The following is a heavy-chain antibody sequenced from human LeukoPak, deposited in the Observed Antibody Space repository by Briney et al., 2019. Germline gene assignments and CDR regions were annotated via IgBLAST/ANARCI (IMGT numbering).Heavy chain of an antibody. J-gene: IGHJ4*02. Sequence: SETLSLTCTVSGGSISSSSYYWGWIRQPPGKGLEWIGSIYYSGSTYYNPSLKSRVTISVDTSKNQFSLKLSSVTAADTAVYYCARVGAKFSSIKLPYYFDYWGQGTLVTVSS. D-gene: IGHD4/OR15-4a*01. V-gene: IGHV4-39*07. CDR1: GGSISSSSYY. CDR2: IYYSGST. CDR3: ARVGAKFSSIKLPYYFDY.